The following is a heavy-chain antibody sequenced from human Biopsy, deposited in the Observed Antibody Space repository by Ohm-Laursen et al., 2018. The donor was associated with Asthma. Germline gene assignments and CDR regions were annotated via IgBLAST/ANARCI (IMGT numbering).Heavy chain of an antibody. V-gene: IGHV3-48*01. CDR2: ISSSSSTI. J-gene: IGHJ3*01. Sequence: SLRLSCAASGFTFSSYSMYWVRQAPGKGLEWVSYISSSSSTIYYADSVKGRFTISRDNAKNSLYLQMNSLRAEDTAVYYCTRREYSDSRISPLDLWGHGTMVTVSS. CDR1: GFTFSSYS. CDR3: TRREYSDSRISPLDL. D-gene: IGHD3-22*01.